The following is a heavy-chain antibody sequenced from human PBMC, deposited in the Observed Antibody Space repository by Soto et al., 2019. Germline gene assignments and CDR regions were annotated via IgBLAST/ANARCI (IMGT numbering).Heavy chain of an antibody. CDR3: AKVECLYFDCGAPFDY. D-gene: IGHD3-9*01. CDR2: ISGSGGST. CDR1: GFTFSSYA. Sequence: GGSLRLSCAASGFTFSSYAMSWVRQAPGKGLEWVSAISGSGGSTYYADSVKGRFTISRDNSKNTLYLQMNSLRAEDTAVYYCAKVECLYFDCGAPFDYWGQGTLVTVSS. V-gene: IGHV3-23*01. J-gene: IGHJ4*02.